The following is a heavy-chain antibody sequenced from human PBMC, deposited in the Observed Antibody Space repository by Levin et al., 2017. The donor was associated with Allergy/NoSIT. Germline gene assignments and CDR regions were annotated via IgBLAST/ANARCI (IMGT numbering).Heavy chain of an antibody. D-gene: IGHD6-13*01. CDR2: IYYGGST. CDR3: VRLIPGYSDSSYRDAFDI. Sequence: SETLSLTCAVSGGSISRRSFYWGWIRQPPGKGLEYIGSIYYGGSTYYNPSLKGRVTISVDTSNNKFSLGLTSLTAADTAVYCCVRLIPGYSDSSYRDAFDIWGQGTMVTVSS. CDR1: GGSISRRSFY. V-gene: IGHV4-39*01. J-gene: IGHJ3*02.